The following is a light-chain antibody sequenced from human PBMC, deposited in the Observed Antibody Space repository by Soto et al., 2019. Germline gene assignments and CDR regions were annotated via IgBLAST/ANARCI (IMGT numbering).Light chain of an antibody. CDR3: QHRSIWPVS. V-gene: IGKV3-11*01. CDR1: QSVSSF. J-gene: IGKJ5*01. CDR2: DAS. Sequence: EIVLTQSPATLSLSPGERATLSCRPSQSVSSFLAWYQQKPGQAPRLLIFDASNRATGIPARFSCSGSGTDFTLTISSLEPEDFAVYYCQHRSIWPVSFGQGTRLEIK.